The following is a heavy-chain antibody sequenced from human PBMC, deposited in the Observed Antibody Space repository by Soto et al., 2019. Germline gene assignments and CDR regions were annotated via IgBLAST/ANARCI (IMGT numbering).Heavy chain of an antibody. D-gene: IGHD4-17*01. V-gene: IGHV4-59*08. Sequence: SETLSLTCTVSGGSISSYYWSWIRQPPGKGLEWIGYIYYSGSTNYNPSLKSRVTISVDTSKNQFSLKLSSVTAADTAVYYCARGDLGYGDYDYYYMDVWGKGTTVTVSS. CDR1: GGSISSYY. CDR2: IYYSGST. CDR3: ARGDLGYGDYDYYYMDV. J-gene: IGHJ6*03.